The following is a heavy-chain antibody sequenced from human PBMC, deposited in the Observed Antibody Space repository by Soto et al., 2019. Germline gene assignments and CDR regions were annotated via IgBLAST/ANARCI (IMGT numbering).Heavy chain of an antibody. CDR1: GYTFTDYW. D-gene: IGHD4-4*01. J-gene: IGHJ6*02. Sequence: GETLKISCKGSGYTFTDYWIGWVRQLPGKGLGWMGIIYPGDSDTRYSPSFQGHVTITVDKSTSTAYLQWNTLKASHTAMYYGASHISNFRYYYTAMGVWGQATTVTVCS. CDR3: ASHISNFRYYYTAMGV. CDR2: IYPGDSDT. V-gene: IGHV5-51*01.